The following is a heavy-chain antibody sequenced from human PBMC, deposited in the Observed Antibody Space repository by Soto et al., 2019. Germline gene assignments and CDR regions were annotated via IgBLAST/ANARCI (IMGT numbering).Heavy chain of an antibody. V-gene: IGHV3-15*01. CDR2: IKSKSAGGTI. Sequence: GGSLRLSCTASGFTFNDAYMTLVRQAPGKGLECVCRIKSKSAGGTIDYAAYVKGRFTISRDDSEQTLYLQMNSLNNDDTAVDYCARVPGGLYRGSDYWGQGTLVTVSS. CDR3: ARVPGGLYRGSDY. CDR1: GFTFNDAY. D-gene: IGHD2-8*02. J-gene: IGHJ4*02.